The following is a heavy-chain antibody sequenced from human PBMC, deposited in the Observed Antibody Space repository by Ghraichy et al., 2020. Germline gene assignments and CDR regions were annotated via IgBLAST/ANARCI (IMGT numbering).Heavy chain of an antibody. CDR2: FNPNSGGR. Sequence: ASVKVSCKASGYTFTGYFMHWVRQAPGHGLEWLGWFNPNSGGRNYAQKFKDRVTMTLDTSISTAYMELSRLRPDDTAVYYCARANARGVIMMDYWGQGTLLTVSS. D-gene: IGHD3-10*02. CDR1: GYTFTGYF. CDR3: ARANARGVIMMDY. J-gene: IGHJ4*02. V-gene: IGHV1-2*02.